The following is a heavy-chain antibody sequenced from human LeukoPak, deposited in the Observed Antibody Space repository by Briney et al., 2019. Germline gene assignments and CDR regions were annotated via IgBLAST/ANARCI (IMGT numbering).Heavy chain of an antibody. CDR1: GFTVSSNY. V-gene: IGHV3-53*01. Sequence: GGSLRLSCAASGFTVSSNYMSWVRQAPGKGLEWVSVIYSGGSTYYADSVKGRFTISRDNSKNTLYLQMNSLRVGDTAVYYCARGQLVRAGYFDLWGRGTLVTVSS. J-gene: IGHJ2*01. CDR2: IYSGGST. CDR3: ARGQLVRAGYFDL. D-gene: IGHD3-10*01.